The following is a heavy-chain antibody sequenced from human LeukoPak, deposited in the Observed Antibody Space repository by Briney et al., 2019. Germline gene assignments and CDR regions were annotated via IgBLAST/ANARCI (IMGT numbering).Heavy chain of an antibody. CDR1: GYTFTGYY. D-gene: IGHD3-10*01. CDR3: AREVVTMVRGVSGPFDY. Sequence: ASVKVSCKASGYTFTGYYMHWVRQAPGQGLEWMGWINANSGGTNYAQKFQGRVTMTRDTSISTAYMELSRLRSDDTAVYYCAREVVTMVRGVSGPFDYWGQGTLVTVSS. V-gene: IGHV1-2*02. CDR2: INANSGGT. J-gene: IGHJ4*02.